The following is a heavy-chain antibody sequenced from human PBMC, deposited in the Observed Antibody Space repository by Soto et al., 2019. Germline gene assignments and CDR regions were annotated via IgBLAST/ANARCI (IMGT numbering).Heavy chain of an antibody. CDR1: GFTFSSYA. CDR3: AKSSSSSSPN. J-gene: IGHJ4*02. D-gene: IGHD2-2*01. Sequence: GGSLRLSCEASGFTFSSYAMSWVRQAPGKGLEWVSAITVTGDSTYYADSVKGRFTISRDNSKNTLYLQMNSLRAEDTAVYYCAKSSSSSSPNWGQGTLVTVSS. CDR2: ITVTGDST. V-gene: IGHV3-23*01.